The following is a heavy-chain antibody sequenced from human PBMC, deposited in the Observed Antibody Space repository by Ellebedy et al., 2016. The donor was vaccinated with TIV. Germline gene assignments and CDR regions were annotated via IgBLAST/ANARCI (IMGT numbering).Heavy chain of an antibody. J-gene: IGHJ6*02. CDR3: AKDSTIFGVVIVINYGMDV. D-gene: IGHD3-3*01. Sequence: GGSLRLSXAASGFTFSSYAMSWVRQAPGKGLEWVSAISGSGGSTYYADSVKGRSTISRDNSKNTLYLQMNSLRAEDTAVYYCAKDSTIFGVVIVINYGMDVWGQGTTVTVSS. CDR2: ISGSGGST. CDR1: GFTFSSYA. V-gene: IGHV3-23*01.